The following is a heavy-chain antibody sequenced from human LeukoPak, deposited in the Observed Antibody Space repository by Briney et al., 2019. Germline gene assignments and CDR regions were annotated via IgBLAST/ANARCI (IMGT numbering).Heavy chain of an antibody. Sequence: PSETLSLTCTVSGGSISRNNYYWSWVRQSPGKGLEWIGNMYYSGSTHYNPSLKRRITISVDTSKNQFSLKLSSVTAADTAVYYCAREGGRSSSWFDAFDIWGQGTMVTVSS. D-gene: IGHD6-13*01. J-gene: IGHJ3*02. CDR1: GGSISRNNYY. CDR3: AREGGRSSSWFDAFDI. CDR2: MYYSGST. V-gene: IGHV4-39*07.